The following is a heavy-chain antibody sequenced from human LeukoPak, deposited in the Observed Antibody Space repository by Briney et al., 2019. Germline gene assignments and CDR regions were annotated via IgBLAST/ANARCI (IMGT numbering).Heavy chain of an antibody. CDR2: IYYTGGT. Sequence: PSETLSLTCTVSGGSVSGDSWTWIRQPAGKGLEWIGYIYYTGGTNYNPSLKSRVAMSVDTSKNQFSLKLTSVTAANTAVYYCARNGFRTYCGDGCYSDYMDVWGQGTTVTVAS. V-gene: IGHV4-59*02. CDR1: GGSVSGDS. D-gene: IGHD2-21*02. CDR3: ARNGFRTYCGDGCYSDYMDV. J-gene: IGHJ6*03.